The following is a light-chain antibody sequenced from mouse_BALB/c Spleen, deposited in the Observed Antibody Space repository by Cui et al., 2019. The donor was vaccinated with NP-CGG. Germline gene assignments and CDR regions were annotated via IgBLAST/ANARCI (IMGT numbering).Light chain of an antibody. CDR1: IGAVTTTNY. V-gene: IGLV1*01. CDR3: ALWYSNHWV. J-gene: IGLJ1*01. Sequence: QAVVTQESAPTTSPGETVTFTCRSSIGAVTTTNYANWVQEKPDHLFTGLIGGTNNRAPGVPARFSGSLIGDKAALTITGAQTEDETIYFCALWYSNHWVFGGGTKLTVL. CDR2: GTN.